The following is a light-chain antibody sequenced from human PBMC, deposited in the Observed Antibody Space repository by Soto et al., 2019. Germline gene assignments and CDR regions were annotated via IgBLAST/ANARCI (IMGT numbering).Light chain of an antibody. CDR1: QTVISTH. Sequence: IILTQSPGTLSPSPGEGAPLSFKASQTVISTHLAWYQQKPGQAPRLLIYATSNRATGIPDRFSGSGSGRDFTLTIDRLEPEDFAVYYCQQYDSSSVTFGQGTRLEIK. CDR2: ATS. V-gene: IGKV3-20*01. J-gene: IGKJ5*01. CDR3: QQYDSSSVT.